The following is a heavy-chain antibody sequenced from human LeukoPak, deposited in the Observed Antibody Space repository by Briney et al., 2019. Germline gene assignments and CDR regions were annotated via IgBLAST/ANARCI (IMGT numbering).Heavy chain of an antibody. Sequence: PGGSLRLSCAASGFPFSSYSMNWVRQAPGKGLEWVSSISSSTTYIYYAGSVKGRFTIFRDNAKNSLYLQMNSLRAEDTAVYYCARGPGVATIFTDYWGQGTLVTVSS. J-gene: IGHJ4*02. CDR2: ISSSTTYI. D-gene: IGHD5-24*01. CDR1: GFPFSSYS. CDR3: ARGPGVATIFTDY. V-gene: IGHV3-21*01.